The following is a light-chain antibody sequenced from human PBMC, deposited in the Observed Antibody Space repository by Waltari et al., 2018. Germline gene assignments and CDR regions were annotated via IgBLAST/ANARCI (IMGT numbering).Light chain of an antibody. V-gene: IGKV3-15*01. CDR3: QQYNTWPS. CDR2: AAA. CDR1: HNIGSH. J-gene: IGKJ3*01. Sequence: SCRPNHNIGSHLVWCRYNPGQAARLLISAAATRATATPAKFRGHGSGTECTLTISSLQSEDFALYYCQQYNTWPSFGPGTKVDSK.